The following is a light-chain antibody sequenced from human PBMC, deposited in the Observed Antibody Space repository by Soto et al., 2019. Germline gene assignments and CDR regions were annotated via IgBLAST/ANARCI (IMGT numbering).Light chain of an antibody. CDR2: DVS. CDR1: SSDVGGYNY. V-gene: IGLV2-11*01. CDR3: CSYAGSYTFYV. Sequence: QFALTQPRSVSGSPGQSVTISCTGTSSDVGGYNYVSWYQQHPGKAPKLMIYDVSKRPSGVPDRFSGSKSGNTASLTISGLQAEDEADYYCCSYAGSYTFYVFGTGTKLTVL. J-gene: IGLJ1*01.